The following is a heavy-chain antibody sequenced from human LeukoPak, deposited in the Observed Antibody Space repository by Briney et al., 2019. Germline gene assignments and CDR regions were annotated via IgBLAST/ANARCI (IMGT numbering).Heavy chain of an antibody. D-gene: IGHD4-11*01. CDR3: ARDLYRDSLPVSWFDP. Sequence: ASVKVSCKASGYTFTSYGISWVRQAPGQGLEWMGWISDYNGNTNYAQKLQGRVTMTTDASTSTAYMELRSLRSDDTAVYYCARDLYRDSLPVSWFDPWGQGTLVTVSS. V-gene: IGHV1-18*01. CDR1: GYTFTSYG. CDR2: ISDYNGNT. J-gene: IGHJ5*02.